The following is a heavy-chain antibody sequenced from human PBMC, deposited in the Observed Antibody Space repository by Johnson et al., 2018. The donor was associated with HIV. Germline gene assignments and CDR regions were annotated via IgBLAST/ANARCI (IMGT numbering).Heavy chain of an antibody. CDR2: IYSGGTT. D-gene: IGHD3-22*01. Sequence: QVQLVESGGGVVQPGGSLRLSCVASGFTFSDYAMHWVRQAPGKGLEWVSVIYSGGTTYYADSVKGRFTISRDNSKNMLFLQMNSLRAEDTAVYYFAKSQDRSAHDYDFDLWGQGTVVTVSS. CDR3: AKSQDRSAHDYDFDL. CDR1: GFTFSDYA. J-gene: IGHJ3*01. V-gene: IGHV3-NL1*01.